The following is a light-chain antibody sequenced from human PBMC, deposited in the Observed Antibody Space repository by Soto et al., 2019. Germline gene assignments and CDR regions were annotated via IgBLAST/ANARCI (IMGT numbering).Light chain of an antibody. Sequence: IVLTQSPATLSLSPGERATLSCGASQSVSSSYLAWYQQKPGLAPRLLIDDTSSRATGIPDRFSGSGSGTDFTLTISRLEPEDFAVYYCQQYGSSPITFGQGTRLEIK. CDR3: QQYGSSPIT. CDR2: DTS. CDR1: QSVSSSY. J-gene: IGKJ5*01. V-gene: IGKV3D-20*01.